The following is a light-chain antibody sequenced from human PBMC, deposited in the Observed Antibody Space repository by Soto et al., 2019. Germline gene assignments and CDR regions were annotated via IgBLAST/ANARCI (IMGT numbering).Light chain of an antibody. J-gene: IGKJ3*01. CDR1: QIVSPY. Sequence: EIVLTQSPGTLSLSPGERATLSCRASQIVSPYLAWYQHKPGQAPRLLIYGASSRATGIPDRFSGSGSGTDFTLTISRLEPEDFAVYFCQQYGSSPPVTFGPGTKVDIK. V-gene: IGKV3-20*01. CDR2: GAS. CDR3: QQYGSSPPVT.